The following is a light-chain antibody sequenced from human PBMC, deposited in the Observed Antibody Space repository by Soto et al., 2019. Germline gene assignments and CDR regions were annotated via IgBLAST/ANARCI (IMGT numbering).Light chain of an antibody. Sequence: QSALTQPASVSGSPGRSITISCTGTSSDVGAYNYVSWYQQHPGKAPKLIIYEVSTRPSGVSNHFSGSKSGNTASLTISGLQAEDEADYYCSSYTSSSTYVFGAGTKVTVL. V-gene: IGLV2-14*01. CDR2: EVS. CDR3: SSYTSSSTYV. CDR1: SSDVGAYNY. J-gene: IGLJ1*01.